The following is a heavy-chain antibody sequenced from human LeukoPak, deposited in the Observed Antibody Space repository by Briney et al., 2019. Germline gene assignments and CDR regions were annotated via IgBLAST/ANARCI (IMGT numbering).Heavy chain of an antibody. CDR1: GGSINGYY. Sequence: PSETLSLTCTVSGGSINGYYWSWIRPSPGKGLESLGYIYYTGSTNYNPSLKSRVTMSVDTSRSQFFLRLSSVTAADTAVYYCARAPAPYSGSYGGTDAFDIWGQGTMVTVSS. D-gene: IGHD1-26*01. J-gene: IGHJ3*02. CDR3: ARAPAPYSGSYGGTDAFDI. V-gene: IGHV4-59*01. CDR2: IYYTGST.